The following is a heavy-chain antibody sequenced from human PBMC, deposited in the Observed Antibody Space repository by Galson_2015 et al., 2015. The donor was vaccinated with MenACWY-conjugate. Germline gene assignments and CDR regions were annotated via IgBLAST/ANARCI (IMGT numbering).Heavy chain of an antibody. J-gene: IGHJ4*02. D-gene: IGHD5-18*01. V-gene: IGHV1-69*04. Sequence: SVKVSCKASGGTFSSYAISWVRQAPGQGLEWMGRIIPILGIANYAQKFQGRVTITADKSTSTAYMELSSLRSEDTAVYYCARSRGYSYGFFDYWGQGTLVTVSS. CDR2: IIPILGIA. CDR3: ARSRGYSYGFFDY. CDR1: GGTFSSYA.